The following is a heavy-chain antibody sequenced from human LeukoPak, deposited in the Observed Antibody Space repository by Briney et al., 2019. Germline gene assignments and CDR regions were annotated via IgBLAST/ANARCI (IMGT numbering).Heavy chain of an antibody. CDR1: GFSFSTYG. V-gene: IGHV3-23*01. CDR2: ISGNGDIT. J-gene: IGHJ4*02. CDR3: ARVKRDCSGGSCYSYDY. D-gene: IGHD2-15*01. Sequence: PGGSLRLSCEASGFSFSTYGMHWVRQAPGKGLEWVSAISGNGDITYYADSVRGRFTISRDNSKNTLYLQMNSLRAEDTAVYYCARVKRDCSGGSCYSYDYWGQGTLVTVSS.